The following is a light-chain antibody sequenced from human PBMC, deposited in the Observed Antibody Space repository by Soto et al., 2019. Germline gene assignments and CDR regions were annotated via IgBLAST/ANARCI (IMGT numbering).Light chain of an antibody. V-gene: IGLV2-14*03. CDR1: SSDIGGYNF. CDR3: NSYRTVSTYV. Sequence: QSVLTQPASVSGSPGQSITISCTGTSSDIGGYNFVSWYQHHPGKAPKLLIHDVSNRPSGVSSRFSGSKSGNTASLTISGLQAADEADYYCNSYRTVSTYVFGTGTKLTVL. CDR2: DVS. J-gene: IGLJ1*01.